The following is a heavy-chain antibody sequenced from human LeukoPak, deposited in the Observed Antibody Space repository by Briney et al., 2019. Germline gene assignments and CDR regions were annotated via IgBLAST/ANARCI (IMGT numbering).Heavy chain of an antibody. CDR1: GGTFSSYA. Sequence: ASVKVSCKASGGTFSSYAISWVRQAPGQGLEWMGWINTYNGNTNYAQKSQGRVTMTTDTSTSTAYMELRSLRSDDTAVYYCARDKGDPAVAADYWGQGTLVTVSS. CDR3: ARDKGDPAVAADY. J-gene: IGHJ4*02. CDR2: INTYNGNT. D-gene: IGHD6-19*01. V-gene: IGHV1-18*01.